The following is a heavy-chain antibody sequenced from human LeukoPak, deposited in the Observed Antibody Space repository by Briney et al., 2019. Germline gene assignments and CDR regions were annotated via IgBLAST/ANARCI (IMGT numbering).Heavy chain of an antibody. CDR2: IKQDGSEK. V-gene: IGHV3-7*01. CDR1: GFTFSSYW. CDR3: ARETSSGWYYFDY. J-gene: IGHJ4*02. D-gene: IGHD6-19*01. Sequence: GGSLRLSCAASGFTFSSYWMSWVRQAPGKGLEWVANIKQDGSEKYYVDSVKGRFTISRDNAKNSLYLQMNSLRAEDTAVYYCARETSSGWYYFDYWGQGTLVTVSS.